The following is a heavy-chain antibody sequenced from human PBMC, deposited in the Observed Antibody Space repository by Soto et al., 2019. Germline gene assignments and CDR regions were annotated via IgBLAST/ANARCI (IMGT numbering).Heavy chain of an antibody. V-gene: IGHV3-30-3*01. CDR2: ISYDGSNK. J-gene: IGHJ4*02. CDR3: ARGGYYYDSSGPFDY. Sequence: GGSLRLSCAASGFTFSGYAMHWVRQAPGKGLEWVAVISYDGSNKYYADSMKGRFTISRDNSKNTLYLQMNSLRAEDTAVYYCARGGYYYDSSGPFDYWGQGTLVTVSS. D-gene: IGHD3-22*01. CDR1: GFTFSGYA.